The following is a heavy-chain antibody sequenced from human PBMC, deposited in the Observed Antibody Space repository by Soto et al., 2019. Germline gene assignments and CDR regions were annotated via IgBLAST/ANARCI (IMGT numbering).Heavy chain of an antibody. CDR2: IDPSDSYT. Sequence: GESRKISCKSSGYSFTSYWISWVRQMPGKGLEWMGRIDPSDSYTNYSPSSQGHVTISADKSISTAYLQWSSLKASHTAMYYCATNPTKWLLQAYWGQGTLVTVSS. V-gene: IGHV5-10-1*01. J-gene: IGHJ4*02. CDR3: ATNPTKWLLQAY. CDR1: GYSFTSYW. D-gene: IGHD3-22*01.